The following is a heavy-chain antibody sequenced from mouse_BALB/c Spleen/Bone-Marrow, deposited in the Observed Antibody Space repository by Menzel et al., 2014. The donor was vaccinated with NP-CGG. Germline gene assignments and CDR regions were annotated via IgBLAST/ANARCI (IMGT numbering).Heavy chain of an antibody. CDR2: INYSGST. J-gene: IGHJ4*01. D-gene: IGHD1-2*01. CDR3: VSLLRLLNYAVDY. V-gene: IGHV3-2*02. CDR1: GYSITNDYA. Sequence: EVQLQQSGPGLVKPSQSLSLTCTVTGYSITNDYAWNWIRQFPGNKLEWMGYINYSGSTRYHPSLKSRISITRDTSKNQFFLQLNSVTTEDTATYYCVSLLRLLNYAVDYWGQGTSVTVSS.